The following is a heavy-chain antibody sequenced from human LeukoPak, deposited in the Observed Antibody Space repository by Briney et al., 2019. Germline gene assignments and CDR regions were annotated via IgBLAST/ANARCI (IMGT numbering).Heavy chain of an antibody. CDR2: IYYSGST. J-gene: IGHJ4*02. D-gene: IGHD6-6*01. CDR1: GVSISSYY. V-gene: IGHV4-39*07. CDR3: ARGYSSSFGDFDY. Sequence: SETLSLTCTVSGVSISSYYWGWVRQPPGKGLEWIGSIYYSGSTYYNPSLKSRVTISVDTSKNQFSLKLSSVTAADTAVYYCARGYSSSFGDFDYWGQGTLVTVSS.